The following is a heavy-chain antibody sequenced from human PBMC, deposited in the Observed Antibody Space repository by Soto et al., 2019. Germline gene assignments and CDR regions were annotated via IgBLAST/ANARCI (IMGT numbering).Heavy chain of an antibody. V-gene: IGHV3-23*01. Sequence: GGSLRLSCAASGFTFSSYALSWVRQAPGKGLEWVSAISVSGGGTYYADSVKGRFTISRDNSRNTLYLQMSGLRAEDTAMYYCARGSYGDYDYWGQGTLVTVSS. CDR1: GFTFSSYA. CDR2: ISVSGGGT. CDR3: ARGSYGDYDY. J-gene: IGHJ4*02. D-gene: IGHD4-17*01.